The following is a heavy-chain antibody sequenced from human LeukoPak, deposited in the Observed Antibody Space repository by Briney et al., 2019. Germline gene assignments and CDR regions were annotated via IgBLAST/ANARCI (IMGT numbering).Heavy chain of an antibody. D-gene: IGHD5-12*01. J-gene: IGHJ4*02. CDR1: GGSISSYY. CDR3: ARMGGYSGYATH. Sequence: SETLSLTCTVSGGSISSYYWSWIRQPPGKGLEWIGYILYSGTTNSNPSLKSRVTISVDTSKNQISLKLSSVTAADTAVYYCARMGGYSGYATHWGQGTLVTVFS. CDR2: ILYSGTT. V-gene: IGHV4-59*08.